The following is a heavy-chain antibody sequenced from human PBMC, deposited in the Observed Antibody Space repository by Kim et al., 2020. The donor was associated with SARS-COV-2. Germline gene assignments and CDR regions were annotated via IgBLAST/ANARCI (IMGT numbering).Heavy chain of an antibody. D-gene: IGHD6-25*01. V-gene: IGHV4-59*01. CDR1: GGSISSYC. CDR3: GRGQQGLSPTDV. Sequence: SETLSLTCTVSGGSISSYCMSWVRQPPGKGLEWVGYVYYRGTNKYNPSLKNRVTISVDKTNNQTSLKLSSVTAADKTAVYFGGRGQQGLSPTDVWGQETT. CDR2: VYYRGTN. J-gene: IGHJ6*02.